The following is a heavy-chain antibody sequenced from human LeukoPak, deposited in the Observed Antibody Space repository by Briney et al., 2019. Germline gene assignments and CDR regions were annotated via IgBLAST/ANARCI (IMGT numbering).Heavy chain of an antibody. CDR2: IHRSGST. Sequence: SETLSLTCAVYGGSFSGFYWSWSRQPPGKGLEWIGEIHRSGSTNYNPSLKSRVTISVDTSKNQFSLKLSSVTAADTAVYYCARMREIAATGISGGDYWGQGTLVTVSS. CDR3: ARMREIAATGISGGDY. V-gene: IGHV4-34*01. CDR1: GGSFSGFY. J-gene: IGHJ4*02. D-gene: IGHD6-13*01.